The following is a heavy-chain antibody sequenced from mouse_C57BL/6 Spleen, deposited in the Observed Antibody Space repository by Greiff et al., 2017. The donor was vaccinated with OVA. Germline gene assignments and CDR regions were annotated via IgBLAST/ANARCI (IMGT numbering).Heavy chain of an antibody. J-gene: IGHJ2*01. CDR1: GFTFSNAW. CDR3: TRPGEYGGFDY. Sequence: VKVEESGGGLVQPGGSMKLSCAASGFTFSNAWMDWVRQSPEKGLEWVAEIRTKANNHAKYYAESVQGRFTNSREDSNMRVYLQMNSLKAEDTGIYYCTRPGEYGGFDYWGQGTTLTVSS. V-gene: IGHV6-6*01. D-gene: IGHD5-1*01. CDR2: IRTKANNHAK.